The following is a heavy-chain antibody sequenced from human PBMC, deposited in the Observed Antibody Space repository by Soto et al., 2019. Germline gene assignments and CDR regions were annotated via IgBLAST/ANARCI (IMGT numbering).Heavy chain of an antibody. Sequence: GGSLRLSCAASGLTFSSHAMSGVRQAPGKGLQWVSAISGSGDRTYYADSVEGRFTISRDNSKNTLYLQMNSLRAEDTAVYYCAKDSIRRYDFWSGYYNGMDVWGQGTTVTVSS. CDR1: GLTFSSHA. V-gene: IGHV3-23*01. CDR2: ISGSGDRT. J-gene: IGHJ6*02. D-gene: IGHD3-3*01. CDR3: AKDSIRRYDFWSGYYNGMDV.